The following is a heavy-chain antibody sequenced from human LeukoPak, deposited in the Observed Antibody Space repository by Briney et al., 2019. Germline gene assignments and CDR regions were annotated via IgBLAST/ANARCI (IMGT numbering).Heavy chain of an antibody. CDR3: ARDSTSYGHDAFDI. V-gene: IGHV4-59*01. Sequence: SETLSLTCTVSVGSISSYYWSWIRQPPGKGLEWIGYIYYSGSTNYNPSLKSRVTISVDTSKNQFSLKLSSVTAADTAVYYCARDSTSYGHDAFDIWGQGTMVTVSS. CDR1: VGSISSYY. CDR2: IYYSGST. D-gene: IGHD4-17*01. J-gene: IGHJ3*02.